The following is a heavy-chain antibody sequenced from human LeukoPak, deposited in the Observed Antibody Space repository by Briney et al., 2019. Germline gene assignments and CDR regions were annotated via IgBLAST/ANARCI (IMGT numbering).Heavy chain of an antibody. Sequence: PGRSLRLSCAASGFTFSRFGMHWVRQAPGKGLEWVAVISYDGSNKYYADSVKGRFTISRDNSKNTLYLQMNSLRAEDTAVYYCAKDGDIVVVPAAMPQNWGQGTLVTVSS. CDR1: GFTFSRFG. D-gene: IGHD2-2*01. CDR3: AKDGDIVVVPAAMPQN. CDR2: ISYDGSNK. J-gene: IGHJ4*02. V-gene: IGHV3-30*18.